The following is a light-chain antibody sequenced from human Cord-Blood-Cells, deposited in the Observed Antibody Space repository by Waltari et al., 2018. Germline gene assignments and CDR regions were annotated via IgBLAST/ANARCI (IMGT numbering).Light chain of an antibody. Sequence: QSALTQPASVSGSHGPSITISCPGTSSDVGSSNLVSWYQQHPGKAPKLMIYEGSKRPSGVSNRFSGSKSGNTASLTISGLQAEDEADYYCCSYAGSSTWVFGGGTKLTVL. CDR2: EGS. J-gene: IGLJ3*02. V-gene: IGLV2-23*01. CDR1: SSDVGSSNL. CDR3: CSYAGSSTWV.